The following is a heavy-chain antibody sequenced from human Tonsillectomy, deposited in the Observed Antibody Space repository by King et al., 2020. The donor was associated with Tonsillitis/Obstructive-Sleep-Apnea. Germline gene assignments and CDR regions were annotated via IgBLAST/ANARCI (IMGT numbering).Heavy chain of an antibody. CDR1: GFTFGDYA. V-gene: IGHV3-49*05. Sequence: VQLVESGGGLVKPGRFLRLSCTASGFTFGDYAMSWFRQDPGKGLEWVGVLRSKAYGWTTKYAASVKGRLTISRDDSKSIAFLQMNSLKTEDTAVYYCTREALPQYRYYYYMDVWGKGTTVTVSS. CDR2: LRSKAYGWTT. J-gene: IGHJ6*03. CDR3: TREALPQYRYYYYMDV. D-gene: IGHD2-2*01.